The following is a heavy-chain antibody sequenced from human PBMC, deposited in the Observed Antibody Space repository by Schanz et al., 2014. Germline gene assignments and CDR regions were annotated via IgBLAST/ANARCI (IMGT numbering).Heavy chain of an antibody. Sequence: QAQLMESGGGVVQPGTSLILSCSVSGFSLNTYGIHWFRQPAGKGLEWVAVIWNNGVTKYYADSVRGRFTISRDRFQNTLYLRMSSLRAEDTAVYYCARDAADFYDILTEEDYWGQGTLVTVSS. CDR1: GFSLNTYG. CDR2: IWNNGVTK. CDR3: ARDAADFYDILTEEDY. V-gene: IGHV3-33*01. D-gene: IGHD3-9*01. J-gene: IGHJ4*02.